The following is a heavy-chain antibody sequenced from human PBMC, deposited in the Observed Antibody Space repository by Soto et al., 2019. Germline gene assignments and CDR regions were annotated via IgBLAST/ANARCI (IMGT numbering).Heavy chain of an antibody. V-gene: IGHV4-59*01. Sequence: QVQLQESGPGLVKPSETLSLTCTVSGGSISSYYWSWIRQPPGKGLEWIGHIYYSGSNNYNPSLKSRFTIPVDPSTNQFSLKLSSVTAADTAVYYCARFLCGGDCNYDYWGQGTLVTVSS. J-gene: IGHJ4*02. CDR2: IYYSGSN. CDR1: GGSISSYY. D-gene: IGHD2-21*02. CDR3: ARFLCGGDCNYDY.